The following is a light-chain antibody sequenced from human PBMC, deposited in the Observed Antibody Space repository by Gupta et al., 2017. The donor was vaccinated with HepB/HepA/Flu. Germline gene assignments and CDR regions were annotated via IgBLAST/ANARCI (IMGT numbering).Light chain of an antibody. J-gene: IGLJ2*01. Sequence: SYELTQPPSVSVSPGQTARITCSGDALPKQYAYWYQQKPGQAPVLVIYKDSERPSGIPERFSGSSSGKTVTLTISGVQAEDEADYYCQSADSSIVVFGGGTKLTVL. CDR1: ALPKQY. CDR3: QSADSSIVV. V-gene: IGLV3-25*03. CDR2: KDS.